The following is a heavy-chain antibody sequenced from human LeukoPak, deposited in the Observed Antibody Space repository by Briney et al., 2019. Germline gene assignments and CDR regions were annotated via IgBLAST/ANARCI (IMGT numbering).Heavy chain of an antibody. V-gene: IGHV3-30*18. D-gene: IGHD5-24*01. CDR2: ISYDGSNK. Sequence: PGGSLRLSCAASGFTFSSYGMHWVRQAQGKGLEWVAVISYDGSNKYYADSVKGRFTISRDNSMNTLYLQMNSLRDEDTAVYYCAQAWRWLQLNYWGQGTLVTVSS. J-gene: IGHJ4*02. CDR3: AQAWRWLQLNY. CDR1: GFTFSSYG.